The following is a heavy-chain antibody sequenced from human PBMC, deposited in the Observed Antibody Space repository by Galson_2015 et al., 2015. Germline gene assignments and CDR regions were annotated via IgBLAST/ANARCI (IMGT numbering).Heavy chain of an antibody. CDR3: AKDGLGYCSSTSCYQPPSSWGGGVDY. D-gene: IGHD2-2*01. V-gene: IGHV3-30*18. J-gene: IGHJ4*02. CDR2: ISYDGSNK. CDR1: GFTFSSYS. Sequence: SLRLSCAASGFTFSSYSMNWVRQAPGKGLEWVAVISYDGSNKYYADSVKGRFTISRDNSKNTLYLQMNSLRAEDTAVYYCAKDGLGYCSSTSCYQPPSSWGGGVDYWGQGTLVTVSS.